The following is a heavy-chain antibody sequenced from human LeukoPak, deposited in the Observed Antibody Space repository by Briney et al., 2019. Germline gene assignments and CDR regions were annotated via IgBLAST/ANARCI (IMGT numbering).Heavy chain of an antibody. J-gene: IGHJ4*02. Sequence: PGGSPRLSCAASGFTFSSYEMNWVRQAPGKGLEWVSYISSSGSTIYYADSVKGRFTISRDNAKNSLYLQMNSLRAEDTAVYYCARDGDYGDYVFDFDYWGQGTLVTVSS. CDR2: ISSSGSTI. CDR3: ARDGDYGDYVFDFDY. V-gene: IGHV3-48*03. D-gene: IGHD4-17*01. CDR1: GFTFSSYE.